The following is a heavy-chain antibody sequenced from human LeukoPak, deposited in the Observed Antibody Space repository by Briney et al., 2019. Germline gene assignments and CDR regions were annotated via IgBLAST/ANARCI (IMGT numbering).Heavy chain of an antibody. D-gene: IGHD3-10*01. CDR3: AKDLMRDRWFGES. Sequence: GGSLRLSCAASGFTFSSYAMSWVRQAPGKGLEWVAFIRYDGNDKFYADSVKGRFTISRDTSRNTLYLQMNSLRPEDTALYYCAKDLMRDRWFGESWGQGTLVTVSS. CDR1: GFTFSSYA. CDR2: IRYDGNDK. J-gene: IGHJ5*02. V-gene: IGHV3-30*02.